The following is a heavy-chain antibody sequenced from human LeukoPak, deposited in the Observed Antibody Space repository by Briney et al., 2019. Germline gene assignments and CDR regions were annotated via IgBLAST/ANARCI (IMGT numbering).Heavy chain of an antibody. D-gene: IGHD3-16*01. V-gene: IGHV4-34*01. CDR3: ARVSGLTFEAS. J-gene: IGHJ4*02. CDR2: INHSGST. Sequence: SETLSLTCAVYGGSFSGYYWSWIRQPPGKGLEWIGEINHSGSTNYNPSLKSRVTISLDTSKNQFSLKLTSVTAADTAVYCCARVSGLTFEASWGQRSLVTVSS. CDR1: GGSFSGYY.